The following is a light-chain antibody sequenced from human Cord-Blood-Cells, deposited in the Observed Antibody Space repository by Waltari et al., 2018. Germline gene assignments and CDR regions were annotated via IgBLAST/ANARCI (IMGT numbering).Light chain of an antibody. Sequence: QSVLTQPPSASGTPGQRVTIPCSGSSSNIGRTYVHWFQQLPGTAPKLLIYRNNQRPSGVPDRFSGSKSGTSASLAISGLRSEDEADYYCAAWDDSLSGRGVFGGGTKLTVL. CDR1: SSNIGRTY. V-gene: IGLV1-47*01. J-gene: IGLJ2*01. CDR2: RNN. CDR3: AAWDDSLSGRGV.